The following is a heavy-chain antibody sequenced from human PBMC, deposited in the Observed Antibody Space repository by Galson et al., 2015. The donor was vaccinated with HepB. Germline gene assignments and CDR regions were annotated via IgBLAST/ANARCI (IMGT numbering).Heavy chain of an antibody. Sequence: SLRLSCAASGFTFSDYYMTWIRQAPGKGLEWLSYISTSGGTIYYADSVKGRFTISRDNARKSLYLQMNSLRAEDTAVYYCARDLNYYDSSGYYVFDYWGEGTLVTVSS. J-gene: IGHJ4*02. CDR3: ARDLNYYDSSGYYVFDY. CDR2: ISTSGGTI. D-gene: IGHD3-22*01. CDR1: GFTFSDYY. V-gene: IGHV3-11*01.